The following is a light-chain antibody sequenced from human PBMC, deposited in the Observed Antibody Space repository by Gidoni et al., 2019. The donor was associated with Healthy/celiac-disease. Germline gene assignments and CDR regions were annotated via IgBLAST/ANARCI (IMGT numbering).Light chain of an antibody. J-gene: IGLJ2*01. CDR1: KLGDKY. CDR2: QDS. Sequence: YELTQPPSVSVSPGQTASITCSGYKLGDKYACWYQQKPGQSPVLVIYQDSKRPSGIPERFSGSNSGNTATLTISGTQAMDEADYYCQAWDSSTVVFGGGTKLTVL. CDR3: QAWDSSTVV. V-gene: IGLV3-1*01.